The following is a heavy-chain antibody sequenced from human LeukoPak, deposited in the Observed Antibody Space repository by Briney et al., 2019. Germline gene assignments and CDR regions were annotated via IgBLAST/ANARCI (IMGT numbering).Heavy chain of an antibody. CDR1: GGSVSSGSYY. CDR2: IYYSGST. CDR3: AREENIKYYFDY. Sequence: DPSETLSLTCTVSGGSVSSGSYYWSWIRQPPGKGLEWIGYIYYSGSTNYNPSLKSRVTISVDTSKNQFSLKLSSVTAADTAVYYCAREENIKYYFDYWGQGTLVTVSS. V-gene: IGHV4-61*01. D-gene: IGHD2/OR15-2a*01. J-gene: IGHJ4*02.